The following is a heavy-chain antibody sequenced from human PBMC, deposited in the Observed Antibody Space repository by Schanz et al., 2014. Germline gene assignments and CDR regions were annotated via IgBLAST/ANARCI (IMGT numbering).Heavy chain of an antibody. CDR2: VHPGGST. V-gene: IGHV3-66*01. CDR1: GFIVRSNY. J-gene: IGHJ5*02. Sequence: EVQLVQSGGGLVQPGGSLRLSCAASGFIVRSNYMTWVRQAPGKGLEWVSFVHPGGSTYYPDSVKGRFTISRDNSKNTLYLQMSSLRADDTAVYYCAKAADWPVTRFDPWGQGTLVTVSS. D-gene: IGHD3-9*01. CDR3: AKAADWPVTRFDP.